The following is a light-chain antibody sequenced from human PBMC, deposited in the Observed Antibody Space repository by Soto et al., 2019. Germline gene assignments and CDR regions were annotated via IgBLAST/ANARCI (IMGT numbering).Light chain of an antibody. V-gene: IGLV1-40*01. CDR2: GNS. Sequence: QSVLTQPPSVSGAPGQRVTISCTGSSSNIGARYDVHWYQQLPRTVPKLLIYGNSNRPSGVPDRFSGSKSGTSASLAITGLQAEDEADFYCQSYDSSLSGRVVFGGGTKLTVL. CDR1: SSNIGARYD. J-gene: IGLJ2*01. CDR3: QSYDSSLSGRVV.